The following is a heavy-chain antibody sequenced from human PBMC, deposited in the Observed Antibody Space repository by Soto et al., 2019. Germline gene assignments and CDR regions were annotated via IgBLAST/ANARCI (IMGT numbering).Heavy chain of an antibody. CDR2: ISYDGSNK. CDR3: AKDMESGSYGLECNAPQRRKASMGV. J-gene: IGHJ6*02. Sequence: SLRLSCAASGFTFSSYGMHWVRQAPGKGLEWVAFISYDGSNKYYADSVKVRFTISRDNSKNTLYLQMNSLRAEDTAVYYWAKDMESGSYGLECNAPQRRKASMGVWGQGTTVTVS. V-gene: IGHV3-30*18. D-gene: IGHD1-26*01. CDR1: GFTFSSYG.